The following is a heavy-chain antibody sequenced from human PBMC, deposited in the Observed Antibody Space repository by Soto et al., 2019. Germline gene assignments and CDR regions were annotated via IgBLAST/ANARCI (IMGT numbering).Heavy chain of an antibody. Sequence: PGGSLRLSCAASGFTFSSYSMNWVRQAPGKGLEWVSSISSSSSYIYYADSVKDRFTISRDNAKNSLYLQMNSLRAEERAVYYCARDRKASYYDSSSGYYGMDVRGQGTTVTVSS. CDR3: ARDRKASYYDSSSGYYGMDV. CDR1: GFTFSSYS. D-gene: IGHD3-22*01. CDR2: ISSSSSYI. J-gene: IGHJ6*02. V-gene: IGHV3-21*01.